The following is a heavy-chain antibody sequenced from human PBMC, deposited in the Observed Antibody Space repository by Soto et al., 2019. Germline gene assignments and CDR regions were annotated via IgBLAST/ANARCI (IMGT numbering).Heavy chain of an antibody. CDR3: ARQMYSSSWYERNYYYYYMDV. J-gene: IGHJ6*03. V-gene: IGHV4-39*01. CDR1: GGSISSSSYN. Sequence: PSENLSLTCTVSGGSISSSSYNWGWIRQPPGKGMEWFGSIYYSGSTYYNPSLKSRVTISVDTSKNQFSLMLSSVTAADTAVYYCARQMYSSSWYERNYYYYYMDVWGKGTTVTVSS. CDR2: IYYSGST. D-gene: IGHD6-13*01.